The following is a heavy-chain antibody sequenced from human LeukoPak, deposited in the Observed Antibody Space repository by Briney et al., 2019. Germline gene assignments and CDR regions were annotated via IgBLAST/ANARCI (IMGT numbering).Heavy chain of an antibody. V-gene: IGHV3-23*01. Sequence: GGSLRLSCVASGSTLSSYSMTWVRQAPGKGLEWVSAISGGGETTYYADSVKGRFTISRDNSKNTLYLQMHSLRAEDTAVYYCARRIAARPWSPPFDYWGQGTLVTVSS. D-gene: IGHD6-6*01. CDR1: GSTLSSYS. CDR3: ARRIAARPWSPPFDY. CDR2: ISGGGETT. J-gene: IGHJ4*02.